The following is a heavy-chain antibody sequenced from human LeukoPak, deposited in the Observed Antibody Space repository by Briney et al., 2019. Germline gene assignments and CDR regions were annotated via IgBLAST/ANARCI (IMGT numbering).Heavy chain of an antibody. D-gene: IGHD6-19*01. CDR3: AKAHIGFKDRIAVAAVLDY. V-gene: IGHV3-23*01. Sequence: GSLRLSCAASGFTFSSYAMSWVRQAPGKGLEWISAISSSGGTAYYADSVKGRFTISRDNSKNTMYLQMSSLRAEDTAVYYCAKAHIGFKDRIAVAAVLDYWGQGSLVTVSS. CDR2: ISSSGGTA. CDR1: GFTFSSYA. J-gene: IGHJ4*02.